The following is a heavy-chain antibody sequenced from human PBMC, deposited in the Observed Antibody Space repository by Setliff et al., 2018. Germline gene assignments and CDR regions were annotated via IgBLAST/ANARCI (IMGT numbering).Heavy chain of an antibody. J-gene: IGHJ4*02. CDR3: AKDLASWSPDR. D-gene: IGHD3-3*01. Sequence: PGGSLRLSCAASGFTFSSYAMSWVRQAPGKGLEWVALISATGGATYYADSVKGRFTIFRDNSKNSLYLQMNDLRAEDTAVYYCAKDLASWSPDRWGRGTLVTVSS. CDR1: GFTFSSYA. V-gene: IGHV3-23*01. CDR2: ISATGGAT.